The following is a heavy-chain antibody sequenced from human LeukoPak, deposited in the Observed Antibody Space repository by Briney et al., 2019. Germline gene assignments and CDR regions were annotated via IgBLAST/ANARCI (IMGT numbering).Heavy chain of an antibody. CDR1: GFRFGDHA. J-gene: IGHJ4*01. V-gene: IGHV3-49*04. D-gene: IGHD2-2*01. CDR3: SKIYLGFDMPDY. Sequence: PGGSLRLSCTTSGFRFGDHAMNWVRQAPGKGLEWVGYIRSKGYGGTPEYAASVKGRFSISRDDSKSIVYLQMNSLSTEDTAVYYWSKIYLGFDMPDYWGHGTLVTVSS. CDR2: IRSKGYGGTP.